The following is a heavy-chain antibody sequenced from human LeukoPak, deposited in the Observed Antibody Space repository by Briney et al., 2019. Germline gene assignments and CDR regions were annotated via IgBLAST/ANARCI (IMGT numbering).Heavy chain of an antibody. V-gene: IGHV3-23*01. CDR3: AKGDYSNVYFDY. Sequence: GGSLRLSCAASGFPFSSYAMTWARQAPGKGLEWVSAISGSGGSTYYADSVKGRFTISRDNSKNTLYLQMNSLRAEDTAVYYCAKGDYSNVYFDYWGQGTLVTVSS. J-gene: IGHJ4*02. CDR1: GFPFSSYA. D-gene: IGHD4-11*01. CDR2: ISGSGGST.